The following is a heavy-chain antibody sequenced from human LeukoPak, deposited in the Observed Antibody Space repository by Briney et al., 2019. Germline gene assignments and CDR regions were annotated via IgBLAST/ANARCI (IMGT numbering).Heavy chain of an antibody. CDR1: GFNFDDYT. Sequence: GGSLRLSCAASGFNFDDYTMHWLRQPAGKGLQWVSLISWDGGTIYYADSVKGRFTISRDNSKEVLYLQMDSLTTDDTALYYCAKMAVENYYDSSDYSNYYMDAWGKGTTVIVS. V-gene: IGHV3-43*01. CDR3: AKMAVENYYDSSDYSNYYMDA. D-gene: IGHD3-22*01. J-gene: IGHJ6*03. CDR2: ISWDGGTI.